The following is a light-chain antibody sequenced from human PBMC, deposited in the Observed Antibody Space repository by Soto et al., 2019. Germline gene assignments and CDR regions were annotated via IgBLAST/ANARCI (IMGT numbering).Light chain of an antibody. CDR1: QSLVYSDGNTY. V-gene: IGKV2-30*01. Sequence: DVVMTQSPLSLPVTLGQPASISCRSSQSLVYSDGNTYLNWFQQRPGQSPRRLIYNVSNRDSGAPHRFRGSGSGTYFLLAFSRVESEDVGFYSGLQATHCPPHFGHGTRLEIK. CDR2: NVS. J-gene: IGKJ5*01. CDR3: LQATHCPPH.